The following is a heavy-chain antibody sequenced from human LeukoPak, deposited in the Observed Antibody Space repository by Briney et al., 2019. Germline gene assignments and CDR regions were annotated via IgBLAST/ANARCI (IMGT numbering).Heavy chain of an antibody. V-gene: IGHV3-30*03. Sequence: GGSLLLSCAASGFPFSSYDMHWARQAPGKGLEWVAVISYDGSNKYYADSVKGRFTISRDNSKNTLYLQMNSLRAEDTAVYYCAGKDYYFDYWGQGTLVTVSS. CDR2: ISYDGSNK. CDR1: GFPFSSYD. D-gene: IGHD3/OR15-3a*01. CDR3: AGKDYYFDY. J-gene: IGHJ4*02.